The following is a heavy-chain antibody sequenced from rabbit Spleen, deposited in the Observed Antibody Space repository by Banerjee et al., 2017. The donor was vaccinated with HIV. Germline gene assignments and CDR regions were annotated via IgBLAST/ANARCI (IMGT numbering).Heavy chain of an antibody. CDR1: GFTLSSYY. CDR3: ARDTDSGGLHFVL. D-gene: IGHD4-1*01. CDR2: IDPVFGST. Sequence: HLKESGGGLVQPGGSLKLSCTASGFTLSSYYMNWVRQAPGKGLEWIGYIDPVFGSTYYATWVNGRFTISSHNAQNTVDLQMNSLTVADTATYFCARDTDSGGLHFVLWGPGTLVTVS. V-gene: IGHV1S7*01. J-gene: IGHJ4*01.